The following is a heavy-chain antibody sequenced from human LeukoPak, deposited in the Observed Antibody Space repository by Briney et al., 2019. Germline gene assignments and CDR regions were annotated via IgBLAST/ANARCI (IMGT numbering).Heavy chain of an antibody. CDR2: ISAYNGNT. Sequence: GASVKVSCKASGYTFTSYGISWVRQAPGQGLEWMGWISAYNGNTNYAQKLQGRVTMTTDTSTSTAYMELRSLRSDDTAVYYCARRVYGSERDAYFDYWGQGTLVTVSS. V-gene: IGHV1-18*01. CDR1: GYTFTSYG. CDR3: ARRVYGSERDAYFDY. J-gene: IGHJ4*02. D-gene: IGHD3-10*01.